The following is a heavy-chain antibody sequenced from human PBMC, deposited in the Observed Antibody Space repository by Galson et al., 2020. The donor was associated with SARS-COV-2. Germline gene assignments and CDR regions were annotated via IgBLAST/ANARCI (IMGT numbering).Heavy chain of an antibody. Sequence: PGGSLRLSCAASGFTFSSYAMSWVRQAPGKGLEWVSAISGSGGSTYYADSVKGRFTISRDNSKNTLYLQMNSLRAEDTAVYYCAKDYYYDSSGYPLAAFDIWGQGTMVTVSS. CDR2: ISGSGGST. J-gene: IGHJ3*02. V-gene: IGHV3-23*01. CDR3: AKDYYYDSSGYPLAAFDI. D-gene: IGHD3-22*01. CDR1: GFTFSSYA.